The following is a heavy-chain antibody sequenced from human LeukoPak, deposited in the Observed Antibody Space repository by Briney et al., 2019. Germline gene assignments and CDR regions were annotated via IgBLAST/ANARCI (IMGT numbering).Heavy chain of an antibody. Sequence: GGSLRLSRAASGFTVSYNYMSSVRQAPAKGLERVSVIYSGGSTYYADSVKGRFTISTDNSKNTLYLQMNSLRAEDTAVYYCARVAGDHYFDYWGQGTLVTVSS. CDR2: IYSGGST. V-gene: IGHV3-66*01. J-gene: IGHJ4*02. D-gene: IGHD7-27*01. CDR1: GFTVSYNY. CDR3: ARVAGDHYFDY.